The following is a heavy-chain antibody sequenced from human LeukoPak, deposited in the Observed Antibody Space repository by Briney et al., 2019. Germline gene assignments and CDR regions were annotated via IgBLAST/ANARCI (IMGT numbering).Heavy chain of an antibody. Sequence: GGSLRLSCAASGFTFSSYGMHWVRQAPGKGLEWVAFIRYDGSNKYYADSVKGRFTISRDNSKNTLYLQMNSLRAEDTAVYYCAKQWGYYSSGWPRAYYYYYMDVWGKGTTVTVSS. D-gene: IGHD6-19*01. CDR1: GFTFSSYG. CDR3: AKQWGYYSSGWPRAYYYYYMDV. CDR2: IRYDGSNK. V-gene: IGHV3-30*02. J-gene: IGHJ6*03.